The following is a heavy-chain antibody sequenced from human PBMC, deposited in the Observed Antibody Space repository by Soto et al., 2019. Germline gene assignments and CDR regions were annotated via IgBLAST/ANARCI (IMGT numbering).Heavy chain of an antibody. V-gene: IGHV4-39*01. CDR1: GGSISSSSYY. Sequence: PSETLSLTCTVSGGSISSSSYYWGWIRQPPGKGLEWIGSIFFSGSAYDNPSLKSRVTISVDTSKNQFSLKLNSVTAADTAVYSCARLQKEYYFDCWGQGTLVTVSS. J-gene: IGHJ4*02. CDR2: IFFSGSA. CDR3: ARLQKEYYFDC.